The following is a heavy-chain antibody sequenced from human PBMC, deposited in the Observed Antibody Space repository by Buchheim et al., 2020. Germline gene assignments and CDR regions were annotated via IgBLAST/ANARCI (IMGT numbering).Heavy chain of an antibody. Sequence: QVQLVESGGGVVQPGRSLRLSCAASGFTFSSYGMHWVRQAPGKGLEWVAVIWYDGSNKYYADSVKGRFTISRDNSKNTLYLQMNSLRAEDTAVYYCAKSDCDYAWCYYGMDVWGQGTT. V-gene: IGHV3-33*06. D-gene: IGHD4-17*01. CDR2: IWYDGSNK. CDR1: GFTFSSYG. J-gene: IGHJ6*02. CDR3: AKSDCDYAWCYYGMDV.